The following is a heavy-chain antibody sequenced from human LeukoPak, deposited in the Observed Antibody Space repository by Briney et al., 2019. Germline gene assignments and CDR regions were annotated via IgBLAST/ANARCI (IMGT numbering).Heavy chain of an antibody. V-gene: IGHV3-7*01. CDR3: ARVGAQYCSGGSCYIDY. D-gene: IGHD2-15*01. CDR2: IKKDGSER. J-gene: IGHJ4*02. CDR1: EFTFSSYW. Sequence: GGSLRLSCAASEFTFSSYWMSWVRQAPGKGLEWVANIKKDGSERYYVDSVKGRFTISRDNAKNSLYLQMSSLRAEDTAVYYCARVGAQYCSGGSCYIDYWGQGTLVTVSS.